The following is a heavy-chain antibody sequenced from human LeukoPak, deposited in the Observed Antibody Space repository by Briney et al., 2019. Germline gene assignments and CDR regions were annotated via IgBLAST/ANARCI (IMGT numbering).Heavy chain of an antibody. CDR1: GFTFDDYA. J-gene: IGHJ4*02. V-gene: IGHV3-9*01. CDR3: ANFDY. CDR2: ISWNSGSI. Sequence: GGSLRLSCAASGFTFDDYAMHWVRQAPGKGLEWVSGISWNSGSIGYADSVKGRFTISRDNAKNSLYLQMNSLRAEDTALYCCANFDYWGQGTLVTVSS.